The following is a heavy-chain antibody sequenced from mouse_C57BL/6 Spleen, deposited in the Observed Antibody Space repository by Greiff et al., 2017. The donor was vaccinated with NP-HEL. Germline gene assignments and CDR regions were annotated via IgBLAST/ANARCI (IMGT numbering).Heavy chain of an antibody. D-gene: IGHD3-3*01. Sequence: VQLQQPGAELVRPGTSVKLSCKASGYTFTSYWMHWVKQRPGQGLEWIGVIDPSDSYTNYNQKFKGKATLTVDTSSSTAYMQHSSLTSEDSAVYYCARRGLPYAMDYWGKGTSVTVSS. CDR1: GYTFTSYW. J-gene: IGHJ4*01. CDR3: ARRGLPYAMDY. V-gene: IGHV1-59*01. CDR2: IDPSDSYT.